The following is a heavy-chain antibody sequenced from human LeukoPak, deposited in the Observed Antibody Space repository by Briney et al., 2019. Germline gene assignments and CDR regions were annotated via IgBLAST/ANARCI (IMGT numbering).Heavy chain of an antibody. CDR2: ISGDNKAI. CDR3: ATSLSGWFGPSAYY. V-gene: IGHV3-48*03. D-gene: IGHD6-19*01. J-gene: IGHJ4*02. CDR1: GFAFSTYE. Sequence: GGSLRLSCAASGFAFSTYEISWVRRAPGKGLEWVSFISGDNKAIHYADSVKGRFTISGGNAKNSVFLQMNSLRVEDTAVYYCATSLSGWFGPSAYYWGQGTLVTVSS.